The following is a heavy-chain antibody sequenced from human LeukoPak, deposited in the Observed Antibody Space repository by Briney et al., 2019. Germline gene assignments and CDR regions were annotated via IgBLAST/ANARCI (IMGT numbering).Heavy chain of an antibody. J-gene: IGHJ5*02. CDR2: IYYSGST. CDR3: ARGAGILAAGFDP. V-gene: IGHV4-59*11. D-gene: IGHD2-15*01. Sequence: SETLSLTCTVSGGSISSHYWSWMRQPPGKGLEWIGYIYYSGSTNYNPSLKSRVTISVDTSKNQFSLKLSSVTAADTAVYYCARGAGILAAGFDPWGQGTLVTVSS. CDR1: GGSISSHY.